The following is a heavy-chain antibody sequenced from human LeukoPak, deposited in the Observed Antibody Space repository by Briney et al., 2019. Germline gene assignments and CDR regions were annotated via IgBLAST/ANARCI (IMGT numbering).Heavy chain of an antibody. CDR1: GFTFSSYW. Sequence: GGSLRLSCAASGFTFSSYWMSWVRQAPGKGLEWVANIKQDGSERYYVDSVKGRFTISRDNAKNSLYLQMNSLRAEDTAVYYCARLAYYYGSGSYYNFDYWGQGTLVTVSS. CDR2: IKQDGSER. CDR3: ARLAYYYGSGSYYNFDY. V-gene: IGHV3-7*01. D-gene: IGHD3-10*01. J-gene: IGHJ4*02.